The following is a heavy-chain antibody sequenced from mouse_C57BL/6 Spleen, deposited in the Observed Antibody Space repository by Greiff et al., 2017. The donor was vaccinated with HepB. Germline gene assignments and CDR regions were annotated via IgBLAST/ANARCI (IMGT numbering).Heavy chain of an antibody. Sequence: EVNVVESGEGLVKPGGSLKLSCAASGFTFSSYAMSWVRQTPEKRLEWVAYISSGGDYIYYADTVKGRFTISRDNARNTLYLQMSSLKSEDTAMYYCTRGDFFYAMDYWGQGTSVTVSS. J-gene: IGHJ4*01. CDR2: ISSGGDYI. CDR3: TRGDFFYAMDY. D-gene: IGHD3-3*01. V-gene: IGHV5-9-1*02. CDR1: GFTFSSYA.